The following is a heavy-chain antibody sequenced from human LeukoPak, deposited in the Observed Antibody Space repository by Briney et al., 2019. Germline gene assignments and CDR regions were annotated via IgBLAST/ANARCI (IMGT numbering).Heavy chain of an antibody. Sequence: GGSLRLSCAASGFTFSSYGMDWVRQAPGKGLEWVSYISSSSSNIYYADSVKGRFTISRDNAKTSLYLQMKSLRAEDTAVYYCARGLATTVTNWGQGTLVTVSS. V-gene: IGHV3-48*04. J-gene: IGHJ4*02. CDR3: ARGLATTVTN. CDR2: ISSSSSNI. D-gene: IGHD4-11*01. CDR1: GFTFSSYG.